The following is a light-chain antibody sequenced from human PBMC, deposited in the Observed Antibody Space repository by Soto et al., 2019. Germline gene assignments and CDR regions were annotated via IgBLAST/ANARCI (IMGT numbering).Light chain of an antibody. J-gene: IGLJ2*01. CDR3: SLYAGTNSVV. CDR1: SSDVGGYNY. V-gene: IGLV2-8*01. Sequence: QSALTQPASVSGSPGQSITISCTGTSSDVGGYNYVSWYQQHPGKAPKLMIYEVSRRPSGVPDRFSGSKSGNTASLTVSGLLAEDEADYYCSLYAGTNSVVFGGGTKLTVL. CDR2: EVS.